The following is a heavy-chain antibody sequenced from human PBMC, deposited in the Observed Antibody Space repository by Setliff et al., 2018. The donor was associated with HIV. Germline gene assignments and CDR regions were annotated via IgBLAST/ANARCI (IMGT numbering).Heavy chain of an antibody. Sequence: PSETLSLTCTVSGDYISSGGYYWSWIRQHPGKGLEWIGYIYYSGITYYNPSLKSRVTISVDTSKNQFSLKLSSLTAADTAVYYCASVGSGWSHNWFDPWGQGTLVTVSS. CDR1: GDYISSGGYY. J-gene: IGHJ5*02. CDR2: IYYSGIT. V-gene: IGHV4-31*03. CDR3: ASVGSGWSHNWFDP. D-gene: IGHD6-19*01.